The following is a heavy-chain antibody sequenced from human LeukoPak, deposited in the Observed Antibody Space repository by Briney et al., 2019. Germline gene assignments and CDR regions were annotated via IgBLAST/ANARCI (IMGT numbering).Heavy chain of an antibody. V-gene: IGHV3-23*01. CDR3: ARDLSSGTYGIFDI. Sequence: PGVSLRLSCAASGFTLGSYAMSWVRQAPGKGLEWVSVISGSGDSTYYADSVRGRFTISRDNSMNTLYLQMNSLRAEDTAVYYCARDLSSGTYGIFDIWGQGTMVTVSS. CDR2: ISGSGDST. CDR1: GFTLGSYA. D-gene: IGHD3-10*01. J-gene: IGHJ3*02.